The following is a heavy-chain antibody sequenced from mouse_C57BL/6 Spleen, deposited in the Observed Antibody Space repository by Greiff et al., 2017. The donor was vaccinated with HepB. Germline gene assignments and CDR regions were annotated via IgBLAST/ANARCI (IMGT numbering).Heavy chain of an antibody. V-gene: IGHV1-52*01. CDR3: ARGGDNDYDKGYWYFDV. CDR1: GYTFTSYW. D-gene: IGHD2-4*01. Sequence: VQLQQPGAELVRPGSSVKLSCKASGYTFTSYWMHWVKQRPIHGLEWIGNIDPSDSETHYNQKFKDKATLTVDKSSSTAYMQLSSLTSEDSAVYYCARGGDNDYDKGYWYFDVWGTGTTVTVSS. J-gene: IGHJ1*03. CDR2: IDPSDSET.